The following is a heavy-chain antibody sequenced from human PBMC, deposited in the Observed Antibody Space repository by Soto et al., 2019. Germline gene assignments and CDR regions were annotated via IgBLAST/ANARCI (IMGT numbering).Heavy chain of an antibody. CDR2: ISAYNGNT. J-gene: IGHJ6*02. CDR3: ARALGTRTSYYYYGMDV. CDR1: GYTFTSYG. D-gene: IGHD3-16*01. Sequence: QVQLVQSGAEVKKPGASVKVSCKASGYTFTSYGISWVQQAPGQGLEGMGWISAYNGNTNYAQKLQGRVTMTTDTSTSTAYMELRSLRSDDTAVYYCARALGTRTSYYYYGMDVWGQGTTVTVSS. V-gene: IGHV1-18*04.